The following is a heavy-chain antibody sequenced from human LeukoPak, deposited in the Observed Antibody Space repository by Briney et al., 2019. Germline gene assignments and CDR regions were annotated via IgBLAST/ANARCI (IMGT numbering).Heavy chain of an antibody. CDR1: GGTFSSYA. Sequence: GASVKVSCKASGGTFSSYAISWVRQAPGQGLEWMGRIIPIFGIANYAQKFQGRVTITADKSTSTAYMELSSLRSEDTAVYYCASGGSSSMDGPYYYYGMDVWGQGTTVTVSS. V-gene: IGHV1-69*04. CDR3: ASGGSSSMDGPYYYYGMDV. CDR2: IIPIFGIA. D-gene: IGHD6-6*01. J-gene: IGHJ6*02.